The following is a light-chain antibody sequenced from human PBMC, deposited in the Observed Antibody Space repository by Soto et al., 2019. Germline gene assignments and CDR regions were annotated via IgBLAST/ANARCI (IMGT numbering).Light chain of an antibody. J-gene: IGKJ5*01. Sequence: EIVMTQSPATLSVSPGERATLSCRASQSVSSNLACYQQKPGQAPRLLIYGASTRATDIPARFSGSGSGTEFTLTISSLQSEDFAVYYCQESMAGFGQGTRLEIK. CDR2: GAS. CDR1: QSVSSN. CDR3: QESMAG. V-gene: IGKV3-15*01.